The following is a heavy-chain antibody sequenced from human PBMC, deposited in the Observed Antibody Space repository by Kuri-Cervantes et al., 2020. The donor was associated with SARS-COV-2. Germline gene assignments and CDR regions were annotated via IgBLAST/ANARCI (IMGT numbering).Heavy chain of an antibody. CDR1: GYSISSGYY. Sequence: SETLSLTCAVSGYSISSGYYWGWIRQPPGKGLEWIGSIYHSGSTYYNPSLKSRVTISVDTSKNQFSLKLSSVTAADTAVYYCARDASWFDPWGQGALVTVSS. CDR2: IYHSGST. CDR3: ARDASWFDP. V-gene: IGHV4-38-2*02. J-gene: IGHJ5*02.